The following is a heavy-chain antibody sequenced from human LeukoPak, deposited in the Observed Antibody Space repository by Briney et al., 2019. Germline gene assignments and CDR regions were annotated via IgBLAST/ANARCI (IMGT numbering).Heavy chain of an antibody. J-gene: IGHJ5*02. Sequence: GESLKISCKGSGYSFSSYWIGWVRQMPGKGLEWMGIIYPGDSDTRYSPSFQGQVTISADKSINTAYLQWSSLKASDTAIYYCVRQNRWFDPWGQGTLVTVSS. CDR2: IYPGDSDT. V-gene: IGHV5-51*01. CDR1: GYSFSSYW. CDR3: VRQNRWFDP.